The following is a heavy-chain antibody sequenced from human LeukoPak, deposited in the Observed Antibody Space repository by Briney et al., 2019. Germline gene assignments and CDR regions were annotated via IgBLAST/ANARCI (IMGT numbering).Heavy chain of an antibody. J-gene: IGHJ6*02. V-gene: IGHV3-30-3*01. CDR3: ARDDLGDQLLYDTYYYYGMDV. D-gene: IGHD2-2*01. Sequence: GGSLRLSCAASGFTFSSYAMRWVRQAPGKGLEWVAVISYDGSNKYYADSMKGRFTISRDNSKNTLYLQMNSLRAEDTAVYYCARDDLGDQLLYDTYYYYGMDVWGQGTTVTVSS. CDR2: ISYDGSNK. CDR1: GFTFSSYA.